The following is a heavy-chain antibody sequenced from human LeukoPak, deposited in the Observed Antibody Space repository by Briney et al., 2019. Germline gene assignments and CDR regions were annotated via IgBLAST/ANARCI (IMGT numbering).Heavy chain of an antibody. D-gene: IGHD1-1*01. CDR1: GYIFNTYG. CDR3: ARDRNGDYYYYGVDV. Sequence: ASVKVSCKTSGYIFNTYGISWVRQAPGQGLEWMGIINPSGGYTNYAQKFLGRVTMTRDTSTTTVYMELSSLRSEDTAVYYCARDRNGDYYYYGVDVWGQGTTVTVSS. J-gene: IGHJ6*02. CDR2: INPSGGYT. V-gene: IGHV1-46*02.